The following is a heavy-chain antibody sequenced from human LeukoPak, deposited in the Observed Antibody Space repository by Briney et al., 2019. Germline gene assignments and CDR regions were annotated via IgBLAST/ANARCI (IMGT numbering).Heavy chain of an antibody. CDR3: ASEGYSSSWGAFDI. CDR1: GFTFSSYS. D-gene: IGHD6-6*01. V-gene: IGHV3-21*01. Sequence: PGGSLRLSCAASGFTFSSYSMNWVRQAPGKGLEWVSSISSSSSYIYYADSVKGRFTISRDNAKNSLYLQMNSLRAEDTAVYYCASEGYSSSWGAFDIWGQGTMVTVSS. J-gene: IGHJ3*02. CDR2: ISSSSSYI.